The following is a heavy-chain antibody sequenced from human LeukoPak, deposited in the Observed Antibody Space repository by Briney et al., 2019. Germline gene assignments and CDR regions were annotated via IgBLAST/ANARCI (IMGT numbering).Heavy chain of an antibody. CDR2: ISYDGSNK. D-gene: IGHD6-19*01. J-gene: IGHJ4*02. CDR1: GFTFSSYA. CDR3: ARDPTTDSGWFVY. Sequence: PGGSLRLSCAASGFTFSSYAMHWVRQAPGKGLEWVAVISYDGSNKYYADSVKGRFTISGDNSKNTLYLQMNSLRAEDTAVYYCARDPTTDSGWFVYWGQGTLVTVSS. V-gene: IGHV3-30-3*01.